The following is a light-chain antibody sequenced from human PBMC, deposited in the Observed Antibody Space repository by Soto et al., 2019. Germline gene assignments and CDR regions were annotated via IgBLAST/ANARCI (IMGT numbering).Light chain of an antibody. V-gene: IGLV1-47*01. CDR3: AAWDDSLSGYV. J-gene: IGLJ1*01. CDR2: RNN. CDR1: SSNIGSNY. Sequence: QSVLTQPPSASGTPGQRVTISCSGSSSNIGSNYVYWYQQLPGTAPKLLIYRNNQRPSGVADRFSGSKSGNSASLAISGLRSEDEADYYCAAWDDSLSGYVFGTGTKLTVL.